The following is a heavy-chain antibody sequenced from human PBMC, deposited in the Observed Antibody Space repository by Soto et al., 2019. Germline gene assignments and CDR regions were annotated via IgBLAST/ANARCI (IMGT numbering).Heavy chain of an antibody. CDR3: AVGFRSGWVFVY. D-gene: IGHD6-19*01. J-gene: IGHJ4*02. V-gene: IGHV1-8*01. CDR1: GYTFTSSD. CDR2: MHPNSGIT. Sequence: QVQLVQSGAEVKKPGASVKVSCKASGYTFTSSDISWVRQATGQGLEWLGWMHPNSGITGYTQKFQGRVNMTRNTSISTAYMELSSLRSEDTAVYYCAVGFRSGWVFVYWGQGALVTVSS.